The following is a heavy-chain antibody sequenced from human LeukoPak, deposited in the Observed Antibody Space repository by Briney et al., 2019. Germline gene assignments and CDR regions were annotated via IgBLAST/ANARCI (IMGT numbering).Heavy chain of an antibody. D-gene: IGHD6-19*01. V-gene: IGHV3-23*01. J-gene: IGHJ4*02. CDR2: TGGSDDNT. Sequence: PGGSLRLSCEGSGFSVNGYVMSWVRQAPGKGLEWIAVTGGSDDNTHYADSVKGRFTISRDNSENRLFLQMNSLGPDDSALYYCTKDLMTGFSSGWYFAYWGQGTLVTVSS. CDR1: GFSVNGYV. CDR3: TKDLMTGFSSGWYFAY.